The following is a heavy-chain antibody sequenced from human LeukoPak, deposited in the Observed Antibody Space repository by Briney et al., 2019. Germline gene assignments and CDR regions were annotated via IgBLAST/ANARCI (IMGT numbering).Heavy chain of an antibody. D-gene: IGHD6-13*01. V-gene: IGHV3-23*01. CDR1: GFTFSTYA. CDR2: IGGSGSYT. CDR3: ARDWYDY. Sequence: GGSLRLSCAASGFTFSTYAMIWVRQAPGKGLEWVSVIGGSGSYTYYADSVKGRFTISRVNSKDTLYLQMNSLRAEDTAVYYCARDWYDYWGQGTLVTVSS. J-gene: IGHJ4*02.